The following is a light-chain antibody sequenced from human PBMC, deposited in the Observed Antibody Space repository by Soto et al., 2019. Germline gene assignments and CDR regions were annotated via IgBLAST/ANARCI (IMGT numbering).Light chain of an antibody. Sequence: EIVMTQSPATLSVSPGERATLSCRASQNIRSNLAWYQQKPGQSPRLLIYGASTRATGIPVRFSGSGSGTEFTLTISSLQSEDFALYYCQQYNDWPPYTFGQGTKLEIK. V-gene: IGKV3-15*01. CDR2: GAS. CDR3: QQYNDWPPYT. J-gene: IGKJ2*01. CDR1: QNIRSN.